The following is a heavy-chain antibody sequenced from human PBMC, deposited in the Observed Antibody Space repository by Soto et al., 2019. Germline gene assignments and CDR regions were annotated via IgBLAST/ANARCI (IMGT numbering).Heavy chain of an antibody. V-gene: IGHV3-21*01. CDR1: GFTFSSYS. J-gene: IGHJ6*02. Sequence: PGGSLRLCCAASGFTFSSYSMNWVRQAPGKGLEWVSSISSSSSYIYYADSVKGRFTISRDNAKNSLYLQMNSLRAEDTAVYYCARDSNYYYYGMDVWGQGTTVTVSS. CDR2: ISSSSSYI. CDR3: ARDSNYYYYGMDV.